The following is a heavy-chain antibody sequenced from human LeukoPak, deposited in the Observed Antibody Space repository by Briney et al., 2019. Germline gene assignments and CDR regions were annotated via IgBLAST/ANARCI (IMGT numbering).Heavy chain of an antibody. CDR1: GGSITSYY. CDR2: IYAGGST. Sequence: SETLSLTCSVSGGSITSYYWNWIRQPAGKGLEWIGRIYAGGSTNYNPSLKSRVTMSVDTSKNQFSLKLSPVTAADTAVYYCARGGAAGPFDAFDIWGQGTMVTVSS. CDR3: ARGGAAGPFDAFDI. D-gene: IGHD6-13*01. J-gene: IGHJ3*02. V-gene: IGHV4-4*07.